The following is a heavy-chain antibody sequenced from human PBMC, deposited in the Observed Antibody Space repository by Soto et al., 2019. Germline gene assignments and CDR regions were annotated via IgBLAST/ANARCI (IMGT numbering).Heavy chain of an antibody. J-gene: IGHJ6*02. V-gene: IGHV3-23*01. CDR3: AKVTKRAAAGRYEYYKYGMDV. CDR1: GFAFSTYA. Sequence: PGGSLRLSCAAAGFAFSTYAMTLVRQAPGKGLEWVSVISGSGGSSYYAASVKGRFTISRDNSKNTLFLQMNGLRAEDTAVYYCAKVTKRAAAGRYEYYKYGMDVWGQGTTVTVSS. CDR2: ISGSGGSS. D-gene: IGHD6-13*01.